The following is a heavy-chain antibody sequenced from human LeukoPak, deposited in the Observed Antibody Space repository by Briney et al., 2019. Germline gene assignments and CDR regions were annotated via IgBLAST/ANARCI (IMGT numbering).Heavy chain of an antibody. V-gene: IGHV3-43*01. CDR3: AKGRYCSSTSCPNYFDY. J-gene: IGHJ4*02. Sequence: PGGSLRLSCAASGFTFDDYTMHWVRQAPGKGLEWVSLISWDGGSTYYADSVKGRFTISRDSSKNSLYLQMNSLRTEDTALYYCAKGRYCSSTSCPNYFDYWGQGTLVTVSS. D-gene: IGHD2-2*01. CDR1: GFTFDDYT. CDR2: ISWDGGST.